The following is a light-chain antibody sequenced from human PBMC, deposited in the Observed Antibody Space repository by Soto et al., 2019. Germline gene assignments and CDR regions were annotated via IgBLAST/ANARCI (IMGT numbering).Light chain of an antibody. Sequence: EIVMTQSPATLSVSPGERATLSCRASQSVSSSYLAWYQQKPGQAPRLLIYDASRRATGIPARFSGSGSGTDFTLTISSPEPEDFAVYYCQQRSNWPITFGQGTRLE. CDR2: DAS. CDR1: QSVSSSY. J-gene: IGKJ5*01. CDR3: QQRSNWPIT. V-gene: IGKV3D-20*02.